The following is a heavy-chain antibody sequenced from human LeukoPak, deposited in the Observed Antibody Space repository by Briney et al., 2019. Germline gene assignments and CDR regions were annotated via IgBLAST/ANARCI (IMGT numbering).Heavy chain of an antibody. V-gene: IGHV3-21*01. J-gene: IGHJ6*02. D-gene: IGHD3-3*01. Sequence: GGSLRLSCAASGFTFSSYSMNWVRQAPGKGLEWVSSISSSSSYIYYADSVKGRFTISRDNAKNSLYLQMNSLRAEDTAVYYCARGGTYYDFWSGYYTGNPYYYYGMDVWGQGTTVTVSS. CDR3: ARGGTYYDFWSGYYTGNPYYYYGMDV. CDR2: ISSSSSYI. CDR1: GFTFSSYS.